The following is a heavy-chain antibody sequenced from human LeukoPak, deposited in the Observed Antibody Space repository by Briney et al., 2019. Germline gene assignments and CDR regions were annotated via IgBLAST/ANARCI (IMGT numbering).Heavy chain of an antibody. CDR2: IIPIFGTA. V-gene: IGHV1-69*05. D-gene: IGHD1-26*01. CDR1: GGTFSSYA. Sequence: GASVKVSCKASGGTFSSYAISWVRQAPGQGLEWMGGIIPIFGTANYAQKFQGRVTITTDESTSTAYMELSSLRSEDTAVYYCATGTYAELLSYSGSYEGWYFDYWGQGTLVTVSS. CDR3: ATGTYAELLSYSGSYEGWYFDY. J-gene: IGHJ4*02.